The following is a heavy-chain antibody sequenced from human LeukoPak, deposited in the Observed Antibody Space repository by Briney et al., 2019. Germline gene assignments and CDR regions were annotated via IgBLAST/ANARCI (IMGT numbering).Heavy chain of an antibody. CDR1: GFSFSTHA. D-gene: IGHD2-2*01. V-gene: IGHV3-30-3*01. Sequence: PGGSLRLSCAASGFSFSTHAMHWVRQAPGKGLEWLAVTSYDGDDKYYADSVKGRFTISRDNSNNTPYLQMNSLRAEDTAVYYCAKDLYCSSTSCYMDVWGKGTTVTVSS. J-gene: IGHJ6*03. CDR2: TSYDGDDK. CDR3: AKDLYCSSTSCYMDV.